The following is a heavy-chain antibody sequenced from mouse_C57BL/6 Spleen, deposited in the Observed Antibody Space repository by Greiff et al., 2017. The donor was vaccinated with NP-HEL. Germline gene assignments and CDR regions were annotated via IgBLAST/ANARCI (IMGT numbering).Heavy chain of an antibody. CDR3: ARAATVVVRYWYFDV. J-gene: IGHJ1*03. V-gene: IGHV1-20*01. Sequence: VQLKESGPELVKPGDSVKISCKASGYSFTGYFMNWVMQSHGKSLEWIGRINPYNGDTFYNQKFKGKATLTVDKSSSTAHMELRSLTSEDSAVYYCARAATVVVRYWYFDVWGTGTTVTVSS. CDR1: GYSFTGYF. D-gene: IGHD1-1*01. CDR2: INPYNGDT.